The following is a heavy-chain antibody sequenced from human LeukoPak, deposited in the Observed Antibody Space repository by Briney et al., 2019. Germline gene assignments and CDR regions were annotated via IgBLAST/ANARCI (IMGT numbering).Heavy chain of an antibody. V-gene: IGHV3-23*01. D-gene: IGHD6-13*01. CDR2: IIGSSGST. J-gene: IGHJ4*02. CDR1: GFSFNNYA. Sequence: GGSLRLSCVASGFSFNNYAMNWVRQAPGKGLEWVSLIIGSSGSTFYADSVKGRFTISRDNSKNTLYLQMNSLRAEDTAVYYCARGSIAAAGTRGWYFDYWGQGTLVTVSS. CDR3: ARGSIAAAGTRGWYFDY.